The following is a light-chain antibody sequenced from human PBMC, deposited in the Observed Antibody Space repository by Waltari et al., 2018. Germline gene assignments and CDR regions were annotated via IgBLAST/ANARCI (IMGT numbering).Light chain of an antibody. Sequence: DIQMTQSPSTLSASVGDRVTITCRASETISSWLAWYQQKPGKAPKLLIYKASILESGVPSRFSGSVSGTEFTLTISSLQPDDFATYYCQQYNSYSPYTFGQGTKLEI. CDR2: KAS. CDR3: QQYNSYSPYT. V-gene: IGKV1-5*03. J-gene: IGKJ2*01. CDR1: ETISSW.